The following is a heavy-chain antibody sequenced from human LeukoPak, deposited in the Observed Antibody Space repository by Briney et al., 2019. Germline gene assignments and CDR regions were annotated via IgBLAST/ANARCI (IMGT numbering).Heavy chain of an antibody. CDR2: INHSGST. V-gene: IGHV4-30-4*08. Sequence: SQTLSLTCTVSGGSISSGDYYWSWIRQPPGKGLEWIGEINHSGSTNYNPSLKSRVTISVDTSKNQFSLKLSSVTAADTAVYYCARDVPFDYWGQGTLVTVSS. CDR1: GGSISSGDYY. J-gene: IGHJ4*02. CDR3: ARDVPFDY.